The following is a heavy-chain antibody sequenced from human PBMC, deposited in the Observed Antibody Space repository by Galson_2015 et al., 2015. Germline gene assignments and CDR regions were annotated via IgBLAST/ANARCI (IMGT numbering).Heavy chain of an antibody. Sequence: SLRLSCAASGFTFDDYAMHWVRQAPGKGLEWVSGISWNSGSIGYADSVKGRFTISRDNAKNSLYLQMNSLRAEDTALCYCAKANSSSWYNWFDPWGQGTLVTVSS. J-gene: IGHJ5*02. CDR2: ISWNSGSI. D-gene: IGHD6-13*01. CDR1: GFTFDDYA. CDR3: AKANSSSWYNWFDP. V-gene: IGHV3-9*01.